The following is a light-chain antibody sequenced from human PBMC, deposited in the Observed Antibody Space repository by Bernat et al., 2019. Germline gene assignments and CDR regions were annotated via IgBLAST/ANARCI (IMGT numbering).Light chain of an antibody. V-gene: IGLV1-47*01. CDR2: TDN. J-gene: IGLJ2*01. Sequence: QSVLTQPPSASGTPGQRVTISCPGGSSNIGTNDVYWYQHFPGRAPKLLIHTDNQRPSGVPDRFSGSKSGTSASLAISGLRPEDEADYYCLAWDEGLRVRLFGGGTRLTVL. CDR1: SSNIGTND. CDR3: LAWDEGLRVRL.